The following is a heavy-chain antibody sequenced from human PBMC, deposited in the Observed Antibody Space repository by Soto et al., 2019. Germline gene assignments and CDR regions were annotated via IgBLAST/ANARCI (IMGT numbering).Heavy chain of an antibody. CDR3: ARAPYYDVYFDY. V-gene: IGHV3-7*03. J-gene: IGHJ4*02. D-gene: IGHD3-16*01. CDR1: GFTFSSYW. CDR2: IRQDGNEK. Sequence: GSLRLSCAASGFTFSSYWMGWVRQAPGKGLEWVANIRQDGNEKYYVDSVKGRFTISRDHGKNSLYLQMNILRAEDTAVYYCARAPYYDVYFDYWGQGTPVTVSS.